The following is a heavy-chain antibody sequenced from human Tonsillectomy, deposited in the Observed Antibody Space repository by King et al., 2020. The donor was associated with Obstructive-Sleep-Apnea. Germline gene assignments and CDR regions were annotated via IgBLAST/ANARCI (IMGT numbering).Heavy chain of an antibody. J-gene: IGHJ6*02. CDR3: ARTRGYCSGGSCYEPNYYYYGMDV. D-gene: IGHD2-15*01. Sequence: VQLVESGGGVVQPGRSLRLSCAASGFTFSSYGMHWVRQATGKGLEWVAVIWYDGSNKYYADSVKGRFTISRDNSKNTLYLQMNSLRAEDTAVYYCARTRGYCSGGSCYEPNYYYYGMDVWGQGTTVTVSS. CDR1: GFTFSSYG. V-gene: IGHV3-33*01. CDR2: IWYDGSNK.